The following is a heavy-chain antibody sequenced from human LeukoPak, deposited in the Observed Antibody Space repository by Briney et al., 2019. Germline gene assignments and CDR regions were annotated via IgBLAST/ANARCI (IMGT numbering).Heavy chain of an antibody. CDR1: GYTFTSYA. CDR2: INTNTGNP. J-gene: IGHJ4*02. D-gene: IGHD1-14*01. V-gene: IGHV7-4-1*02. CDR3: ARVVYNQEVQYYFDY. Sequence: ASVKVSCKASGYTFTSYAMNWVRQAPGQGLEWMGWINTNTGNPTYAQGFTGRFVFSLDTSVSTAYLQISSLKAEDTAVYYCARVVYNQEVQYYFDYWGQGTLVTVSS.